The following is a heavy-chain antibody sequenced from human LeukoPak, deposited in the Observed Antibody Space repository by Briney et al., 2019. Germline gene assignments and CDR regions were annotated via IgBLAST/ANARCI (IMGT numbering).Heavy chain of an antibody. CDR2: INPSNGGT. D-gene: IGHD3-22*01. Sequence: ASVKVSCKASGYTFTGYYVHWVRQAPGQGLEWMGRINPSNGGTNYAQKFQGRVTMTGDTSTSTAYMELSRLTSDDTAVYYCTTYYYDTSGFRSFDYWGPGTLVTVSS. CDR1: GYTFTGYY. CDR3: TTYYYDTSGFRSFDY. J-gene: IGHJ4*02. V-gene: IGHV1-2*06.